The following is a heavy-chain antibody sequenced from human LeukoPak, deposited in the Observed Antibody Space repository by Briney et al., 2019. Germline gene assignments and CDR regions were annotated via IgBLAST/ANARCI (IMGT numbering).Heavy chain of an antibody. D-gene: IGHD6-19*01. Sequence: GGSLILSCAASGYTFSSYAMHWVRQAPGKGLEWVAIISYDGRNNYYADSVKGRFTISRDNSKNTLFLQMNSLRGDDTAVYYCARENSSGWTSLDYWGQGTLVTVSS. J-gene: IGHJ4*02. V-gene: IGHV3-30*04. CDR3: ARENSSGWTSLDY. CDR2: ISYDGRNN. CDR1: GYTFSSYA.